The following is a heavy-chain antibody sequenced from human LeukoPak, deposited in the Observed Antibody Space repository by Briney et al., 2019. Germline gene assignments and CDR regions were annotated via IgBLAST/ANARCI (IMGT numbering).Heavy chain of an antibody. CDR2: IIPIFGTA. CDR1: GGTFSSYA. Sequence: ASVAVSCKASGGTFSSYAISWVRQAPGQGLEWMGGIIPIFGTANYAQKFQGRVTITADESTSTAYMELSSLRSEDTAVYYCARTNYYDSSGYPYYFGYWGQGTLVTVSS. CDR3: ARTNYYDSSGYPYYFGY. D-gene: IGHD3-22*01. V-gene: IGHV1-69*13. J-gene: IGHJ4*02.